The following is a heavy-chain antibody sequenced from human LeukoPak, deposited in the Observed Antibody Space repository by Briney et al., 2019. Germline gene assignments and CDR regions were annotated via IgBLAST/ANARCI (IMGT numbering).Heavy chain of an antibody. CDR1: GFTFSSYG. CDR3: AKEGGGGATTGTNDY. V-gene: IGHV3-30*02. Sequence: GGSLRLSCAASGFTFSSYGMHWVRQAPGKGLEWVAFIRYDGSNKYYADSVKGRFTISRDNSKNTLYLQMNSLRAEDTAVYYCAKEGGGGATTGTNDYWGQGTLVTVSS. D-gene: IGHD1-26*01. CDR2: IRYDGSNK. J-gene: IGHJ4*02.